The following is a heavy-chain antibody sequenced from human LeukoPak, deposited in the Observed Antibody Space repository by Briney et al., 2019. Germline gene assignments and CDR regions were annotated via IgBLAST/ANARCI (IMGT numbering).Heavy chain of an antibody. V-gene: IGHV3-21*04. CDR3: ARESSGGYFELHYFDY. D-gene: IGHD6-19*01. Sequence: GGSLRLSCAASGFTFSSYSMNWVRQAPGKGLEWVSSISSSSSYIYYADSVKGRFTISRDNAKNSLYLQMNSLRAEDTAVYYCARESSGGYFELHYFDYWGQGTLATVSS. CDR2: ISSSSSYI. CDR1: GFTFSSYS. J-gene: IGHJ4*02.